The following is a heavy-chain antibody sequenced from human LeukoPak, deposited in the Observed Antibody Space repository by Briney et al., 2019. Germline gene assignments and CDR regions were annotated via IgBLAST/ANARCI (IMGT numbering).Heavy chain of an antibody. J-gene: IGHJ4*02. CDR2: ISSSSSTI. CDR1: GFTFSSYS. V-gene: IGHV3-48*01. CDR3: ARGPTNGQAFDY. D-gene: IGHD2-8*01. Sequence: GGSLRLSCVASGFTFSSYSMNWVRQAPGKGLEWVSYISSSSSTIYYADSVKGRFTIPRDNAKNSLFLQMDSLRAEDTAVYYCARGPTNGQAFDYWGQGTLVSVSS.